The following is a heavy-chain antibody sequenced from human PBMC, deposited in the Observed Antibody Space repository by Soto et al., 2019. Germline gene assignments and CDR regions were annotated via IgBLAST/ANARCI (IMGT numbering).Heavy chain of an antibody. CDR2: ISSSSSTI. V-gene: IGHV3-48*02. Sequence: EVQLVESGGGLVQPGGSLRLSCAASGFTFSSYSMNWVRQSPGKGLEWVSYISSSSSTIYYADSVKGRFTISRDNAKNSLYRQMNSLSDEDTAVYYCARDAARNYYSYGMDVWRQGTTVTVSS. D-gene: IGHD2-15*01. CDR3: ARDAARNYYSYGMDV. J-gene: IGHJ6*02. CDR1: GFTFSSYS.